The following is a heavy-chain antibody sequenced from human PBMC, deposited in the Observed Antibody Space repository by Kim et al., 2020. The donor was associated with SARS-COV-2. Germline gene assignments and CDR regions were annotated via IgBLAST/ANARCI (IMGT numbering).Heavy chain of an antibody. CDR3: ARELTSLEWLGESTGAMDV. D-gene: IGHD3-10*01. CDR2: ISSRGTTI. CDR1: GFTFSDYY. Sequence: GGSLRLSCAASGFTFSDYYMSWIRQAPGKGLEWIAYISSRGTTIKDADSVKGRFTISRDNVKNSLYLDMNSLRADDTAVCYCARELTSLEWLGESTGAMDVWGQGTTVMVSS. V-gene: IGHV3-11*01. J-gene: IGHJ6*02.